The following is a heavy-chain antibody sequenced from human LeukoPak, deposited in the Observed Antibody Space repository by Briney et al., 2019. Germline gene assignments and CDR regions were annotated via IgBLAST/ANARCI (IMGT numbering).Heavy chain of an antibody. Sequence: GGSLRLSCAASGFTFSSYAMHWVRQAPGKGLEWVAVISYDGSNKYYADSVKGRFTISRDNSKNTLYLQMNSLRAEDTAVYYCARDGGGHYYDSSGLDPWGQGTLVTVSS. D-gene: IGHD3-22*01. CDR1: GFTFSSYA. J-gene: IGHJ5*02. V-gene: IGHV3-30*01. CDR2: ISYDGSNK. CDR3: ARDGGGHYYDSSGLDP.